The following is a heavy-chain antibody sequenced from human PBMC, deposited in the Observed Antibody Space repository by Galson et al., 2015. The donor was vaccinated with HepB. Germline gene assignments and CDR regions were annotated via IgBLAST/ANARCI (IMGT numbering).Heavy chain of an antibody. CDR2: LTPSGDNT. CDR3: AKVFPEKTDGWYRQALYYFDS. CDR1: GFTFSYYA. Sequence: SLRLSCAASGFTFSYYAMAWVRQAPGKGLEWISALTPSGDNTYSAASMTGRFFISRDNSQNTLFLQMNSLRADDTAIYFCAKVFPEKTDGWYRQALYYFDSWGQGTRVTVSS. J-gene: IGHJ4*02. V-gene: IGHV3-23*01. D-gene: IGHD6-19*01.